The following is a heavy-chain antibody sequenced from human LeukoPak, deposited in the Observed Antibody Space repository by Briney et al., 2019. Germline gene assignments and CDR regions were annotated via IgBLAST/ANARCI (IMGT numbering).Heavy chain of an antibody. V-gene: IGHV5-10-1*01. J-gene: IGHJ4*02. D-gene: IGHD2-2*01. CDR2: IDPSDSYT. CDR3: ARRQGCSSTSCPPDY. Sequence: GESLKISCKGSGYSFTSYWISWVRQMPGKGLEWMGRIDPSDSYTNYSPSFQGHVTISADKSISTAYLQWSSLKASDTAMYYCARRQGCSSTSCPPDYWGQGTLVTVCS. CDR1: GYSFTSYW.